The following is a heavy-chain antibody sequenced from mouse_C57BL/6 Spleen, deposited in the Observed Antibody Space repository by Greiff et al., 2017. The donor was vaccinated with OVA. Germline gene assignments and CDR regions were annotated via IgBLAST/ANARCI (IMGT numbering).Heavy chain of an antibody. Sequence: VQLQQSGPELVKPGASVKISCKASGYTFTDYYMNWVKQSHGKSLEWIGDINPNNGGTSYNQKFKGKATLTVDKSSSTAYMELRSLTSEDSAVYYCASDVGDYGFAYWGQGTLVTVSA. J-gene: IGHJ3*01. D-gene: IGHD2-4*01. CDR1: GYTFTDYY. V-gene: IGHV1-26*01. CDR3: ASDVGDYGFAY. CDR2: INPNNGGT.